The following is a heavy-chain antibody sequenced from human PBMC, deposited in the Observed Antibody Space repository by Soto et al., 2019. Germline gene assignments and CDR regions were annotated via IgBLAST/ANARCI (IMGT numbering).Heavy chain of an antibody. V-gene: IGHV3-9*01. D-gene: IGHD3-22*01. CDR2: ISWNSGSI. CDR1: GFTFDDYA. CDR3: AKDIGGLYYASSVYLD. Sequence: EVQLVESGGGLVQPGRSLRLSCADSGFTFDDYAMHWVRQAPGKGLEWVSGISWNSGSIGYADSVQGRFTISRDNAKNSLYLQMNSLRAEDPALYYCAKDIGGLYYASSVYLDWGQGTLVNVSS. J-gene: IGHJ4*02.